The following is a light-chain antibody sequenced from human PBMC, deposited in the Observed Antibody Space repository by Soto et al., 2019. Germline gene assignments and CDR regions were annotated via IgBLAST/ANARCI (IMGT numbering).Light chain of an antibody. Sequence: DIVLTQSPGTLSLSPGERATLSCRASQSVRSTSLAWYQQKPGQAPRLPMYGASSRATGIPDKFSGGGSGTDFTLTISRLEPEDFAVYYCQHYGSSPPITFGQGTRLEIK. V-gene: IGKV3-20*01. CDR1: QSVRSTS. CDR2: GAS. J-gene: IGKJ5*01. CDR3: QHYGSSPPIT.